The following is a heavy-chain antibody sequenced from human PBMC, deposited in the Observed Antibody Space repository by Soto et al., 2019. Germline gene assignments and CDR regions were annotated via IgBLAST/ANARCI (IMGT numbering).Heavy chain of an antibody. Sequence: EVQLLESGGGLVQPGGSLRLSCAASGFTFSNFGMSWVRQAPGKGLEWVSAISFSGGSTYYAQSVKGRFTISRDDSKNTLYLQMNSLRAEDTAVYYCAKPPGELVVVVSALDRWGQGTLVTVSS. V-gene: IGHV3-23*01. J-gene: IGHJ5*02. D-gene: IGHD2-15*01. CDR3: AKPPGELVVVVSALDR. CDR2: ISFSGGST. CDR1: GFTFSNFG.